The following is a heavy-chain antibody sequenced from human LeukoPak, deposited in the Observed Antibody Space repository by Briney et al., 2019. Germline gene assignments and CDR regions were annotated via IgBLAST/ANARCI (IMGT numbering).Heavy chain of an antibody. Sequence: GGSLRLSCAASGLTFSSYWMSWVRQAPGKGREWVANIKQDGSENYFVGSVEGRFTISRDNAKNSLYLQMNSLRAEDTAVYYCARDPGSTGGRGFDYWGQGTLVTVSS. J-gene: IGHJ4*02. CDR3: ARDPGSTGGRGFDY. V-gene: IGHV3-7*01. D-gene: IGHD1-7*01. CDR1: GLTFSSYW. CDR2: IKQDGSEN.